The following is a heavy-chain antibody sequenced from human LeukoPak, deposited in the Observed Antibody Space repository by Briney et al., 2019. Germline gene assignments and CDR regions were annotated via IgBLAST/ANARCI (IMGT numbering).Heavy chain of an antibody. CDR1: GFTFSSYG. CDR2: ISFDGTNK. CDR3: ARGEYGSGSYHIDY. V-gene: IGHV3-30*03. Sequence: GRSPRLSCAASGFTFSSYGMHWVRQAPGKGLEWVAVISFDGTNKFYADSVKGRFTISRDNAKNSLYLQMNSLRAEDTAVYYCARGEYGSGSYHIDYWGQGTLVTVSS. D-gene: IGHD3-10*01. J-gene: IGHJ4*02.